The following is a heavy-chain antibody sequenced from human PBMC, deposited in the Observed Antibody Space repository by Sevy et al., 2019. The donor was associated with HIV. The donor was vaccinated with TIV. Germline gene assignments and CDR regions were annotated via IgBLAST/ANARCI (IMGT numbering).Heavy chain of an antibody. V-gene: IGHV3-30*18. Sequence: GGSLRLSCVASGLPLRTYVMHWIRQAPGNRLEWVAFISSDGTNKKYADSVKGRFTISRDNSKNTLYLQMNSPRVEDTAMYYCAKEGYYYDSRGHDWFDPWGQGTLVTVSS. D-gene: IGHD3-22*01. CDR3: AKEGYYYDSRGHDWFDP. CDR2: ISSDGTNK. J-gene: IGHJ5*02. CDR1: GLPLRTYV.